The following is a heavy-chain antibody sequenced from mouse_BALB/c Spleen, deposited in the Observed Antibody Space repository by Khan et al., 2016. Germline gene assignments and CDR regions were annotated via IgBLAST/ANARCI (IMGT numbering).Heavy chain of an antibody. CDR2: IINGGGTT. D-gene: IGHD2-14*01. CDR3: ATSYYYRCDGGFSY. CDR1: GIAFSNYD. V-gene: IGHV5-12-1*01. Sequence: EVELVEPGGGLVKPGGSLKLSCAASGIAFSNYDMSWVRQTPEKRLEWVAYIINGGGTTYYPDTVKGRFTISRDNAKNTLYLQMTSLKSEDTAMYFCATSYYYRCDGGFSYWGQGTLVTVSA. J-gene: IGHJ3*01.